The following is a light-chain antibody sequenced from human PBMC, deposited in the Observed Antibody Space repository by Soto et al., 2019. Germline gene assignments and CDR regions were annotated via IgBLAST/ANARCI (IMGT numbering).Light chain of an antibody. Sequence: QMTQSPSTLSASEGDRVIITCWASQSVGSWLAWHQQKPGRAPKVLVYKASNLQDGVPSRFSGSGSGTEFTLTISSLQPDDVATYFCHQYSRYPWTSGQGTKVEIK. CDR2: KAS. V-gene: IGKV1-5*03. CDR3: HQYSRYPWT. J-gene: IGKJ1*01. CDR1: QSVGSW.